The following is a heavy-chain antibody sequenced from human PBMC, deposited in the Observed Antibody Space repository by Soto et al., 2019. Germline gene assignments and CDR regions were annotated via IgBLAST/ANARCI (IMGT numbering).Heavy chain of an antibody. V-gene: IGHV3-30*18. CDR2: ISYDGSNK. Sequence: QVQLVESGGGVVQPGRSLRLSCAASGFTFSSYGMHWVRQAPGKGLEWVAVISYDGSNKYYADSVKGRFTISRDNSKNTLYLQMNSLRAEDTAVYYCANPSGGYWGQGTLVTVSS. CDR1: GFTFSSYG. CDR3: ANPSGGY. J-gene: IGHJ4*02.